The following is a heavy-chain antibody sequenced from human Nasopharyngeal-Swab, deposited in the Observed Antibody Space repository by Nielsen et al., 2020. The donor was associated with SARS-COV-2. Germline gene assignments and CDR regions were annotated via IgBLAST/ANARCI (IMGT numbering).Heavy chain of an antibody. D-gene: IGHD3-10*01. Sequence: SETLSLTCTVSGGSIRSGGYSWNWIRQPPGKGLEWIGYIYHSGSTYYNPSLKSRVTISIDRSKNQFSLNLTSVTAADTAAYYCARGPLWFGESNYFDYWGQGTLVTVPS. V-gene: IGHV4-30-2*01. CDR3: ARGPLWFGESNYFDY. J-gene: IGHJ4*02. CDR2: IYHSGST. CDR1: GGSIRSGGYS.